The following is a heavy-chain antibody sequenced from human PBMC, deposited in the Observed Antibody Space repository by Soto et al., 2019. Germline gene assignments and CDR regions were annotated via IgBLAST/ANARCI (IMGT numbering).Heavy chain of an antibody. CDR2: IYYSGST. D-gene: IGHD3-22*01. J-gene: IGHJ4*02. V-gene: IGHV4-30-4*01. Sequence: SETLSLTCTVSGGSISSGDYYWSWIRQPPGKGLEWIGYIYYSGSTYYNPSLKSRVTISVDTSKNQFSLKLSSVTAADTAVYYCARASDSSGYAVDYWGQGTLVTVSS. CDR3: ARASDSSGYAVDY. CDR1: GGSISSGDYY.